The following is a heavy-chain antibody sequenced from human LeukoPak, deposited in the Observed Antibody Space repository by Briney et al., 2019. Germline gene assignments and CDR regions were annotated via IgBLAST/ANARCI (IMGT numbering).Heavy chain of an antibody. CDR1: RFSFSNYG. J-gene: IGHJ4*02. CDR3: AKTVATIGFGHYLDY. D-gene: IGHD5-12*01. Sequence: PGGSLRLSYAASRFSFSNYGMHWVRQTPGKGLEWVAFIRYDGSNQYYADSVKGRFTISRDNSKNTLYLQMNSLRAEDTALYSCAKTVATIGFGHYLDYWGQGTLVTVSS. CDR2: IRYDGSNQ. V-gene: IGHV3-30*02.